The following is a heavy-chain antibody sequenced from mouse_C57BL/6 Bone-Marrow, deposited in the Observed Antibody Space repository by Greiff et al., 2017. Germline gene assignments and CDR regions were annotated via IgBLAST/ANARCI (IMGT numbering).Heavy chain of an antibody. J-gene: IGHJ4*01. Sequence: EVQLQESGPELVKPGASVKISCKASGYSFTDYNMTWVKQSNGKSLEWIGVINPNYGTTSYNQKFKGKATLTVDQSSSTAYMQLNSLTSEDSAVYYCARGDESYFYYAMDYWGQGTSVTVSS. CDR3: ARGDESYFYYAMDY. CDR2: INPNYGTT. D-gene: IGHD1-1*01. V-gene: IGHV1-39*01. CDR1: GYSFTDYN.